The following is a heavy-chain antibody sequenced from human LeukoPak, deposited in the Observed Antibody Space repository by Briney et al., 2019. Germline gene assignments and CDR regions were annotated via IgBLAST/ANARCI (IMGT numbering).Heavy chain of an antibody. J-gene: IGHJ3*01. V-gene: IGHV3-7*01. CDR1: GFTFSSYA. CDR3: ARDEPTDAFDF. Sequence: HPGGSLRLSCAASGFTFSSYAMSWVRQAPGKGLEWVANIKQDGSEKYYVDSVKGRFTISRDNAKNSLYLHMNSLRAEDTALYYCARDEPTDAFDFWDQGRMVTVSS. CDR2: IKQDGSEK.